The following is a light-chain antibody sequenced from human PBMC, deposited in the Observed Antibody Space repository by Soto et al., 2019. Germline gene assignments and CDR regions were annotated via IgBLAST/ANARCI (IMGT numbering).Light chain of an antibody. V-gene: IGLV1-47*01. J-gene: IGLJ1*01. CDR1: SSNIGGNY. CDR2: KNN. CDR3: AAWDDSLSGYV. Sequence: QSVLTQPPSASGTPGHRVTISYSGSSSNIGGNYVYWFQQLPETAPKLLIYKNNQRPSGVPDRFSGSKSGTSASLAISGLRSEDEADYYCAAWDDSLSGYVFGTGTKVTVL.